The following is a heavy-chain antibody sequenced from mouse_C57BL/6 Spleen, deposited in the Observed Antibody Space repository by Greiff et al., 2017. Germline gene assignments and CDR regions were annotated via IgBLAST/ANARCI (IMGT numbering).Heavy chain of an antibody. CDR1: GYTFTSYW. CDR2: IHPNSGST. CDR3: ARSHDGYYYFDY. D-gene: IGHD2-3*01. J-gene: IGHJ2*01. V-gene: IGHV1-64*01. Sequence: QVQLQQPGAELVKPGASVKLSCKASGYTFTSYWMHWVKQRPGQGLEWIGMIHPNSGSTNYNEKFKSKATLTVDKSSSTAYMQLSSLTSEDSAVYYCARSHDGYYYFDYWGQGTTLTVSS.